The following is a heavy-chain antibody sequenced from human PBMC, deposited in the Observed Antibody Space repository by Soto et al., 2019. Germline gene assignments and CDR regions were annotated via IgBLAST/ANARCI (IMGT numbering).Heavy chain of an antibody. CDR3: AKIDKGDRDY. CDR1: GFTFDDYA. D-gene: IGHD3-16*01. Sequence: GGSLRLSCAASGFTFDDYAMHWVRQAPGKGLEWVSGISWNSGSIGYADSVKGRFTISRDNAKNSLYLQMNSLRAEDTALYYCAKIDKGDRDYWGQGTLVTVSS. CDR2: ISWNSGSI. V-gene: IGHV3-9*01. J-gene: IGHJ4*02.